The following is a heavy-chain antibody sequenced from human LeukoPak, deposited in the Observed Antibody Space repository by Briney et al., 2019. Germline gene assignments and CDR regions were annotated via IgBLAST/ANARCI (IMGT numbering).Heavy chain of an antibody. CDR3: ARDSHIVVVTAIQYYFDY. D-gene: IGHD2-21*02. CDR1: GFTFSSYS. Sequence: GGSLSLSCAASGFTFSSYSMNWVRQAQGKGMGWVSSFSSSSSYIYYADSVKGRFTISRDNAKNSLYLQMNSLRAEDTAVYYCARDSHIVVVTAIQYYFDYWGQGTLVTVSS. CDR2: FSSSSSYI. J-gene: IGHJ4*02. V-gene: IGHV3-21*01.